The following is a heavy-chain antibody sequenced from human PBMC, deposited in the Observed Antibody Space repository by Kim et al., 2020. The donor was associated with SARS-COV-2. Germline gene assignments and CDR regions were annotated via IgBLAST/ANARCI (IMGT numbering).Heavy chain of an antibody. J-gene: IGHJ6*02. CDR1: GFTFSDYY. Sequence: GGSLRLSCAASGFTFSDYYMSWIRQAPGKGLEWVSYISSSSSYTNYADSVKGRFTISRDNAKNSLYLQMNSLRAEDTAVYYCARRVGYTYSSRPISHYGMDVWGQGTTVTVSS. CDR3: ARRVGYTYSSRPISHYGMDV. V-gene: IGHV3-11*06. CDR2: ISSSSSYT. D-gene: IGHD6-13*01.